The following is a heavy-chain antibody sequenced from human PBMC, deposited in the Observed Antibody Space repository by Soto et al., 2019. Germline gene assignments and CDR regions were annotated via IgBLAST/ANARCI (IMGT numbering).Heavy chain of an antibody. J-gene: IGHJ6*04. CDR1: GGTFSSYT. CDR2: IIPILGIA. Sequence: QVQLVQSGAEVKKPGSSVKVSCKASGGTFSSYTISWVRQAPGQGLEWMGRIIPILGIANYAQKFQGRVTITADKSTSTAYMELRSLRSEDTAVYYCARDLPMYVLGDVWGKGTTVTVSS. V-gene: IGHV1-69*08. CDR3: ARDLPMYVLGDV. D-gene: IGHD2-8*01.